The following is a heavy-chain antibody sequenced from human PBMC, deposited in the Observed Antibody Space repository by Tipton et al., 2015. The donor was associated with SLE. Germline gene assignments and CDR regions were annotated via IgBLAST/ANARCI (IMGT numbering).Heavy chain of an antibody. CDR2: IKEHGTET. J-gene: IGHJ3*02. Sequence: EALGFNFDHYWMSWVRQAPGKGLEWVANIKEHGTETYYVDSVRGRFTISRDNTKNCMYLQMNSLRVEEMAVYYCMRDPGRAGSRQRGAFDIWGQGTMVTVSS. V-gene: IGHV3-7*01. CDR3: MRDPGRAGSRQRGAFDI. D-gene: IGHD3-10*01. CDR1: GFNFDHYW.